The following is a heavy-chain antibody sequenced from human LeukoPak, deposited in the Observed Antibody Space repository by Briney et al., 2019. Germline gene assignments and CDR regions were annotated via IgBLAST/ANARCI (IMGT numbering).Heavy chain of an antibody. V-gene: IGHV4-39*02. J-gene: IGHJ6*02. CDR1: DGSISTSSFY. Sequence: SETLSLTCTVSDGSISTSSFYWGWLRQPPGKGLEWIGSIYYSGSTYYNPSLKSRVTISVDTSKNQFSLKLSSVTAADTAVYYCARDGFMTTVDYGMDVWGQGTTVTVSS. D-gene: IGHD4-23*01. CDR2: IYYSGST. CDR3: ARDGFMTTVDYGMDV.